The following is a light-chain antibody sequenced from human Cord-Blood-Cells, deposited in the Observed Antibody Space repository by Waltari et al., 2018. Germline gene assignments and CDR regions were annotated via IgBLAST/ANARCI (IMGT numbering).Light chain of an antibody. CDR1: SSDVGSYNL. Sequence: QSALTQPASVSGSPGQSITISCTVTSSDVGSYNLVSWYQQHSGKAPKLMIYEGSKRPSGVSNRFSGSKSGNTASLTISGLQAEDEADYYCCSYAGSSTYVVGTGTKVTVL. V-gene: IGLV2-23*01. CDR2: EGS. CDR3: CSYAGSSTYV. J-gene: IGLJ1*01.